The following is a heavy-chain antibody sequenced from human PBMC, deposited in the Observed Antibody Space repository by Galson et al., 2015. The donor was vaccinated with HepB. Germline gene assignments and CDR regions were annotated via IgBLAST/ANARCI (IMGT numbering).Heavy chain of an antibody. J-gene: IGHJ4*02. CDR3: ARDQMVRGATLIY. D-gene: IGHD3-10*01. CDR2: IIPILGIA. V-gene: IGHV1-69*04. CDR1: GGTFSSYT. Sequence: SVKVSCKASGGTFSSYTISWVRQAPGQGLEWMGRIIPILGIANYAQKFQGRVTITADKSTSTAYMELSSLRSEDTAVYYCARDQMVRGATLIYWGQGTLVTVSS.